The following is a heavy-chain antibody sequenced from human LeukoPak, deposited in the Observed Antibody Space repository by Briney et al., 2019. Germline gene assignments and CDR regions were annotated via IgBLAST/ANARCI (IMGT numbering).Heavy chain of an antibody. CDR2: IREERGQE. Sequence: GGSLRLSCVASGLTVSNHWMSWVRRAPGKGLEWVANIREERGQEYYVDSVKGRFTISKNSAKNSLYLQMNTLRVEDTAMYYCASLDTAKQPLANHWGQGTLVTVSS. CDR3: ASLDTAKQPLANH. V-gene: IGHV3-7*03. CDR1: GLTVSNHW. D-gene: IGHD5-18*01. J-gene: IGHJ5*02.